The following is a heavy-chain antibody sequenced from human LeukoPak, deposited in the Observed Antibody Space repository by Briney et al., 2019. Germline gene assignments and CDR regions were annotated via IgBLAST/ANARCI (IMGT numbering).Heavy chain of an antibody. CDR1: GFTFSDYY. D-gene: IGHD6-13*01. Sequence: PGGSLRLSCAASGFTFSDYYMSCIRQAPGKGLEWVSYISSSGSTIYYADSVKGRFTISRDNAKNSLYLQMNSLRAEDTAVYYCASATSSWSRVLPYYYYYMDVWGKGTTVTVSS. CDR3: ASATSSWSRVLPYYYYYMDV. CDR2: ISSSGSTI. J-gene: IGHJ6*03. V-gene: IGHV3-11*04.